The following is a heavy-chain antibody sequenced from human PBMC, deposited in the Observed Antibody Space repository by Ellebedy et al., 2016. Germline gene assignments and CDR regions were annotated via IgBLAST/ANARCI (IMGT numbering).Heavy chain of an antibody. CDR3: YYGHYSGF. D-gene: IGHD4-17*01. V-gene: IGHV3-23*01. J-gene: IGHJ4*02. Sequence: GGSLRLSXVASGLSFRNFFMSWVRQAPGGGLEWISTISGDGDTTFSADSVKGRFTISRDNSRYTLYLQMDSLTAADTAVYYCYYGHYSGFWGQGTLVTVSS. CDR1: GLSFRNFF. CDR2: ISGDGDTT.